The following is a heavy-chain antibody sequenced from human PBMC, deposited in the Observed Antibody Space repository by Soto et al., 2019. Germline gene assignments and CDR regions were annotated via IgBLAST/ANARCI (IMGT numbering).Heavy chain of an antibody. V-gene: IGHV3-48*03. J-gene: IGHJ6*02. D-gene: IGHD6-13*01. CDR3: ARKGYSSSWYVYYGFDV. CDR1: GFTFSTYE. CDR2: ISSSGRTI. Sequence: VQLVESGGGVVRPGRSLRLSCVASGFTFSTYEMNWVRQAPGKGLEWISAISSSGRTISYADSVRGRFTISRDNAKNSVSLQMNSLRAEDTAFYYCARKGYSSSWYVYYGFDVWGQGTTVTVAS.